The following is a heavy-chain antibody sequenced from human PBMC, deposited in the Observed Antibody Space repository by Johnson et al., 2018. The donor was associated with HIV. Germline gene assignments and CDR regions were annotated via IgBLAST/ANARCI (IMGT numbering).Heavy chain of an antibody. V-gene: IGHV3-20*04. CDR1: GFTFDDYG. Sequence: EVQLVESGGGVVRPGGSLRLSCAASGFTFDDYGMSWVRQAPGQGLEWVSGITWYVGCTGYADSVKCRFTISRDNSKNTLYLQMNSLRAEDTAVYYCASGEYSSGLTDAFDIWGQGTMVTVSS. CDR3: ASGEYSSGLTDAFDI. D-gene: IGHD6-19*01. CDR2: ITWYVGCT. J-gene: IGHJ3*02.